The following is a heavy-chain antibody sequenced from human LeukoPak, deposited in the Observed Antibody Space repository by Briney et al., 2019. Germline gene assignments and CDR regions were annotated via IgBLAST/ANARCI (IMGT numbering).Heavy chain of an antibody. CDR2: IYYSGST. Sequence: TSETLSLTCTVSGGSISSYYWSWIRQPPGKGLEWIGYIYYSGSTNYNPSLKSRVTISVDTSKNQFSLKLSSVTAADTAVYYCARGKFGFYYWGQGTLVTVSS. D-gene: IGHD3-10*01. CDR1: GGSISSYY. CDR3: ARGKFGFYY. J-gene: IGHJ4*02. V-gene: IGHV4-59*08.